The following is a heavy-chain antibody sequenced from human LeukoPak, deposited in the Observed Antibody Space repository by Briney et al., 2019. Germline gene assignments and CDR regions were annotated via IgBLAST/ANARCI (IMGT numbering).Heavy chain of an antibody. V-gene: IGHV4-59*01. CDR3: ARDYYDSSGYNYFDY. CDR1: GGSISSYY. Sequence: SETLSLTCTVSGGSISSYYWSWIRQLPGKGLEWIGYIYYSGSTNYNPSLKSRVTISVDTSKNQFSLKLSSVTAADTAVYYCARDYYDSSGYNYFDYWGQGTLVTVSS. D-gene: IGHD3-22*01. J-gene: IGHJ4*02. CDR2: IYYSGST.